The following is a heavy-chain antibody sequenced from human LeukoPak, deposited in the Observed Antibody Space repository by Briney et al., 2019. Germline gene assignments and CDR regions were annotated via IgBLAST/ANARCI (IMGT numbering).Heavy chain of an antibody. J-gene: IGHJ4*02. CDR1: GGSFSGYY. CDR3: ARATPTYGDYSY. D-gene: IGHD4-17*01. V-gene: IGHV4-34*01. CDR2: INHSGST. Sequence: PSETLSLTCAVYGGSFSGYYWSWIRQPPGKGLEWIGEINHSGSTNYNPSLKSRVTMSVDTSKNQFSLKLSSVTAADTAVYYCARATPTYGDYSYWGQGTLVTVSS.